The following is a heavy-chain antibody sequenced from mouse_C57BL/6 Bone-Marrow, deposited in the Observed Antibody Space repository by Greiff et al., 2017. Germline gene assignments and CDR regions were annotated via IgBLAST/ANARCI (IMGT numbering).Heavy chain of an antibody. CDR2: ISSGGSYT. CDR3: ARGNYY. V-gene: IGHV5-6*01. Sequence: EVKLMESGGDLVKPGGSLKLSCAASGFTFSSYGMSWVRQTPDKRLEWVATISSGGSYTYYPDSVKGRFTISRDNAKNTLYLQMSSLKSEDTAMYYCARGNYYGGQGTTLTVSS. J-gene: IGHJ2*01. CDR1: GFTFSSYG.